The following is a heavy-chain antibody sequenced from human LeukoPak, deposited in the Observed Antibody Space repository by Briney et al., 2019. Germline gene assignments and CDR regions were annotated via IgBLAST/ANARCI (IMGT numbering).Heavy chain of an antibody. D-gene: IGHD2-2*01. J-gene: IGHJ4*02. CDR1: GGSISSSDYY. CDR3: ARDTVVVPAAVDY. Sequence: SETLFLTCTVSGGSISSSDYYWGWLRQPPGKGLEWIGSIYCSGSTYYNSSLKSRVTISVDTSKNQFSLKLSSVTAADTAVYYCARDTVVVPAAVDYWGQGTLVTVSS. V-gene: IGHV4-39*02. CDR2: IYCSGST.